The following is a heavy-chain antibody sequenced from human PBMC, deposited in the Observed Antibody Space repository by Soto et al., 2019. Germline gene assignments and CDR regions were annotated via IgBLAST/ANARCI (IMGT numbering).Heavy chain of an antibody. CDR2: IYYSGST. CDR3: ARESIAAAGTVLFYFDY. Sequence: SETLSLTCTVSGGSISIYYWSWIRQPPGKGLEWIGYIYYSGSTNYNPSLKSRVTISVDTSKNQFSLKLSSVTAADTAVYYCARESIAAAGTVLFYFDYWGQGTLVTVSS. V-gene: IGHV4-59*01. CDR1: GGSISIYY. J-gene: IGHJ4*02. D-gene: IGHD6-13*01.